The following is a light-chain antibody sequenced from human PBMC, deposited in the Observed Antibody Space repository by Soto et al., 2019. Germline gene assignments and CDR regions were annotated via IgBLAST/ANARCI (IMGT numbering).Light chain of an antibody. CDR2: TNN. V-gene: IGLV1-44*01. CDR1: NSNIGSNT. Sequence: QSVLTQPPSASGTPGQRVTISCSGSNSNIGSNTVNWYQQLPGTAPKLLIYTNNQRPSGVPDRFSGSKSGTSASLAISGLQSEDAADYHCAAGDDSLNGVVFGGGTKVTVL. CDR3: AAGDDSLNGVV. J-gene: IGLJ2*01.